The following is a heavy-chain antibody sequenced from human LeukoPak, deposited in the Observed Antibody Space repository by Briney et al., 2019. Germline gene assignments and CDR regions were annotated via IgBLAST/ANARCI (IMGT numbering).Heavy chain of an antibody. CDR1: GGTFSSYA. J-gene: IGHJ4*02. D-gene: IGHD1-26*01. Sequence: SVKVSCKASGGTFSSYAISWVRQAPGQGLEWVGGIIPIFGTANYAQKLQGRLPMTTDTSTSTAYMELRRLRSDDTAVYYCARDPWYSGSSFAYWGQGTLLTVSS. CDR3: ARDPWYSGSSFAY. V-gene: IGHV1-69*05. CDR2: IIPIFGTA.